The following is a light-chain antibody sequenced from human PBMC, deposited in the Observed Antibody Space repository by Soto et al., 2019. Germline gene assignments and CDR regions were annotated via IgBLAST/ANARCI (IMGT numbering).Light chain of an antibody. CDR1: QSVSSN. V-gene: IGKV3-11*01. Sequence: EIVLTQSQATLSVSPGERATLSCRASQSVSSNLAWYQQKPGQAPRLLIYGASTRATGIPARFSGSGSGTDFTLTISSLEPEDFAVYYCQQRSNPITFGQGTRL. CDR2: GAS. J-gene: IGKJ5*01. CDR3: QQRSNPIT.